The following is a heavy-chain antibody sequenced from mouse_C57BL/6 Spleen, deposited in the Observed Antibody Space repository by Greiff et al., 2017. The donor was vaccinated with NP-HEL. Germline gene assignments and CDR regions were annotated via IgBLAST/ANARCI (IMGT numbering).Heavy chain of an antibody. CDR2: IWRGGST. CDR3: ATSYYSNWFAY. V-gene: IGHV2-5*01. D-gene: IGHD2-5*01. CDR1: GFSLTSYG. J-gene: IGHJ3*01. Sequence: VKLMESGPGLVQPSQSLSITCTASGFSLTSYGVHWVRQSPGKGLEWLGVIWRGGSTDYTAAIMSRLSITKDNSKSKVFFKMNSLQADDTAIYYCATSYYSNWFAYWGQGTLVTVSA.